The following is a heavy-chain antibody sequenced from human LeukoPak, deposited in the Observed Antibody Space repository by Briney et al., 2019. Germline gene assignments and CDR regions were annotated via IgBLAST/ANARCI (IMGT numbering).Heavy chain of an antibody. D-gene: IGHD3-16*01. J-gene: IGHJ4*02. V-gene: IGHV1-2*04. Sequence: ASVKVSCKASGYTFSGYYMHWVRLAPGQGLEWMGWINPNSGGTNYAQKFQGWVTMTRDTSISTAYMELSRLRSDDTAVYYCARAIRLGYYFDYWGQGTLVTVSS. CDR1: GYTFSGYY. CDR3: ARAIRLGYYFDY. CDR2: INPNSGGT.